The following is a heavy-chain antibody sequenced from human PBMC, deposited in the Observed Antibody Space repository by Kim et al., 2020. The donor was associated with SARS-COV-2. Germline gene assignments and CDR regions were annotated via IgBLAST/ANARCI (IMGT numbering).Heavy chain of an antibody. CDR2: INHSGST. J-gene: IGHJ4*02. Sequence: SETLSLTCAVYGGSFSGYYWSWIRQPPGKGLEWIGEINHSGSTNYNPSLKSRVTISVDTSKNQFSLKLSSVTAADTAVYYCARSLYSSSWYYYDSSVFFDYWGQGTLVTVSS. CDR1: GGSFSGYY. CDR3: ARSLYSSSWYYYDSSVFFDY. V-gene: IGHV4-34*01. D-gene: IGHD3-22*01.